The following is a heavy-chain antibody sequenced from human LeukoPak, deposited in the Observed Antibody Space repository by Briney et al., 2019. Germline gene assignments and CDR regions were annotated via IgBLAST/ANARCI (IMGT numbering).Heavy chain of an antibody. CDR3: ARQNSGSYSFDY. Sequence: SETLSLTCTVSGGSLSSYYGSWIRQPPGKGLEWIGYIYYSGSTNYNPSLKSRVTISVDTSKNQFSLKLSSVTAADTAVYYCARQNSGSYSFDYWGQGTLVTVSS. CDR2: IYYSGST. J-gene: IGHJ4*02. V-gene: IGHV4-59*08. CDR1: GGSLSSYY. D-gene: IGHD1-26*01.